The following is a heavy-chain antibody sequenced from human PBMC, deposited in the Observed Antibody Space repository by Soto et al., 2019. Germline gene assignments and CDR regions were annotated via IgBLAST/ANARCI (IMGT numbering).Heavy chain of an antibody. CDR1: GFFFSNWR. CDR2: IWFDGKTT. CDR3: ARYDDYIHYDH. D-gene: IGHD4-4*01. V-gene: IGHV3-33*01. J-gene: IGHJ5*02. Sequence: ESGGGVVQPGGSLRLSCVASGFFFSNWRMHWVRQAPGEGLEWVSVIWFDGKTTDYADSVKGRFTISRDNAKNTLYLQMNSLRTEDTAIYYCARYDDYIHYDHWGQGTLVTVSS.